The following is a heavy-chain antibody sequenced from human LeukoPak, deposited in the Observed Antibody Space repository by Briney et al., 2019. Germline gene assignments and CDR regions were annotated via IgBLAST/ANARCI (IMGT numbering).Heavy chain of an antibody. V-gene: IGHV4-59*08. J-gene: IGHJ6*02. CDR3: VRHAATRHNYGMDV. Sequence: SETLSLTCTVSGGSISYYYWSWIRQPPGKGLEWIGHIHHSGSTNYNPSFKSRVTMSVDASKSHFSLKLSSVTAADTAVYYCVRHAATRHNYGMDVWGQGTTVIVSS. CDR1: GGSISYYY. D-gene: IGHD6-13*01. CDR2: IHHSGST.